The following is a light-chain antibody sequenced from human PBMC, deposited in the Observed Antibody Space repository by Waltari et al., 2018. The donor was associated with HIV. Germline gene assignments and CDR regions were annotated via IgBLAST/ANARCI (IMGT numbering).Light chain of an antibody. CDR3: GTWDSSLSAYV. CDR2: DNN. CDR1: SSNIGNNY. Sequence: QSVLTQPPSVSEAPGQKVTIYCSGSSSNIGNNYLYWYQQLPGTAPKLRIYDNNKRPSVIPDRFSGSNSVTSATLGITGLQTGDEADYYCGTWDSSLSAYVFGTGTKVTVL. J-gene: IGLJ1*01. V-gene: IGLV1-51*01.